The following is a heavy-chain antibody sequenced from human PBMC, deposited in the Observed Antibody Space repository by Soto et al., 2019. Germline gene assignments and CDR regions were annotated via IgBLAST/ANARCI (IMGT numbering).Heavy chain of an antibody. CDR2: MSFDGSYK. Sequence: QVQLVESGGGVVQPGRSLRLSCAASGFTFSVYVMHWVRQAPGKGLEWVAVMSFDGSYKYYEDSVKGRFTIFRDNSKHTLFLHKNSLRAEDTDVYYCANEGNYHEGEGYSGAFAFWGHGTTVTVSS. D-gene: IGHD3-22*01. CDR3: ANEGNYHEGEGYSGAFAF. J-gene: IGHJ3*01. CDR1: GFTFSVYV. V-gene: IGHV3-30*18.